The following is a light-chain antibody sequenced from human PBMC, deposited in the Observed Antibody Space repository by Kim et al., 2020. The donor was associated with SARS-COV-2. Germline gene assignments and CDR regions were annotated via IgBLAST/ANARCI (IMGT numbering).Light chain of an antibody. CDR1: QSVSSN. V-gene: IGKV3-15*01. J-gene: IGKJ4*02. Sequence: EIVMTQSPATLSMSPGERATLSCRASQSVSSNLAWYQQKPGQAPRVLIYGASTRATGIPARFSGSGSGTQFTLTISSLQSEDFAVYYCQQYNNWPLTFGGGTKVDIK. CDR2: GAS. CDR3: QQYNNWPLT.